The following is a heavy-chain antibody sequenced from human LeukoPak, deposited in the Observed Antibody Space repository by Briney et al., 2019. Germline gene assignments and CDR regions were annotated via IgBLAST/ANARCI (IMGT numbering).Heavy chain of an antibody. D-gene: IGHD3-3*01. CDR3: ARESPRYDFWSGHGGIYYFDY. J-gene: IGHJ4*02. CDR2: INHSGST. V-gene: IGHV4-34*01. CDR1: GGSFSGYY. Sequence: SETLSLTCAVYGGSFSGYYWSWIRQPPGKGLEWIGEINHSGSTNYNPSLKSRVTISVDTSKNQFSLKLSSVTAADTAVYYCARESPRYDFWSGHGGIYYFDYWSQGTLVTVSS.